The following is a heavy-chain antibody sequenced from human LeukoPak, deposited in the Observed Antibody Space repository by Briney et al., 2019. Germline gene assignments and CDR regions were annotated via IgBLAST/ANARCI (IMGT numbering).Heavy chain of an antibody. Sequence: SVKVSCKASGGTFSSYAISWVRQAPGQGLEWMGGIIPIFGTANYAQKFQGRVTITADESTSTAYMELSSLRSEDTAVYYCATTAPPAKSYYDSSGYYSLHRNYYYMDVWGKGTTVTISS. CDR1: GGTFSSYA. V-gene: IGHV1-69*01. D-gene: IGHD3-22*01. CDR3: ATTAPPAKSYYDSSGYYSLHRNYYYMDV. J-gene: IGHJ6*03. CDR2: IIPIFGTA.